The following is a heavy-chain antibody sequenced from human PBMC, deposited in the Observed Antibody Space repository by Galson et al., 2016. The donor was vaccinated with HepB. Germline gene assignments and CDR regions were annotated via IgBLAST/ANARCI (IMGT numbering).Heavy chain of an antibody. Sequence: SLRLSCAASGFNLGSYIMYWVRQAPGKGPEWVALISYDGSTTVYTDSVKDRFTISRDNSKNTLYLQMNGLTTEDTAVYYCARGRGYVGYWGQGTLVIVSS. CDR1: GFNLGSYI. D-gene: IGHD2-15*01. J-gene: IGHJ4*02. V-gene: IGHV3-30*04. CDR3: ARGRGYVGY. CDR2: ISYDGSTT.